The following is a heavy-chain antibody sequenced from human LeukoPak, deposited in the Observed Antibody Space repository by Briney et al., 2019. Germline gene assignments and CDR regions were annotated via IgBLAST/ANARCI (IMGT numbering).Heavy chain of an antibody. D-gene: IGHD2-21*02. J-gene: IGHJ4*02. Sequence: PGGSLRLSCAVSGFTFSDHYMDWVRQAPGKGLEWVGRIRNKANSYTTEYAASVRGRFTISRDDSKNSLYLQTNSLKTEDTAVYYCVRVGLANCGGDCSSWGQGTPATVSS. CDR3: VRVGLANCGGDCSS. V-gene: IGHV3-72*01. CDR2: IRNKANSYTT. CDR1: GFTFSDHY.